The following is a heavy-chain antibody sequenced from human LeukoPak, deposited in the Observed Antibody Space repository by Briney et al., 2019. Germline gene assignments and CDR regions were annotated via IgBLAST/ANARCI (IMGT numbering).Heavy chain of an antibody. CDR2: IKQDGSEK. CDR1: GFTFSSYW. D-gene: IGHD3-22*01. Sequence: GGSLRLSCAASGFTFSSYWMSWVRQAPGKGLEWVANIKQDGSEKYYVDSVKGRFTISRDNAKNSLYLQMNSLRAEDTAVYYCVRDPPTLYYYDSSGYPPDYWGQGTLVTVFS. CDR3: VRDPPTLYYYDSSGYPPDY. J-gene: IGHJ4*02. V-gene: IGHV3-7*01.